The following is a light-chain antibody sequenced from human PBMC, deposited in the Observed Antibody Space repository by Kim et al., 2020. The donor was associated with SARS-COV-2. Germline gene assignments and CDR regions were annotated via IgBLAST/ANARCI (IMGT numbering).Light chain of an antibody. V-gene: IGKV2-30*02. CDR3: MQGTDWPRT. CDR1: QSLVHSDGNTY. J-gene: IGKJ1*01. CDR2: KIS. Sequence: PASISCSSSQSLVHSDGNTYFNWFHQRPGQPPRRLIYKISNRDSGVPDRFSGSGSGTDFTLRISRVKAEDVGVYYCMQGTDWPRTFGQGTKVDIK.